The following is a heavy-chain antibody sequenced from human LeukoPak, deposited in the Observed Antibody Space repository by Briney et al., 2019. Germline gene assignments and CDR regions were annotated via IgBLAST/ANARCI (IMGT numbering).Heavy chain of an antibody. J-gene: IGHJ3*02. CDR1: GFTFSSYS. CDR3: ARDLNYDFWSGYHHHDALDI. CDR2: ISSSSSTI. Sequence: GGSLRLSCAASGFTFSSYSMNWVRQAPGKGLEWVSYISSSSSTIYYADSVKGRFTISRDNAKNSLYLQMNSLRAEDTAVYYCARDLNYDFWSGYHHHDALDIWGQGTMVTVSS. D-gene: IGHD3-3*01. V-gene: IGHV3-48*01.